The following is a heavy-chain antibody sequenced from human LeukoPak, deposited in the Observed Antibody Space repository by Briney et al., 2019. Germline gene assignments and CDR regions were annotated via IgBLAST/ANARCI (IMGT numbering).Heavy chain of an antibody. CDR1: GGSISSSSYY. J-gene: IGHJ4*02. D-gene: IGHD6-13*01. CDR2: IYYSGST. Sequence: PSQTLSLTCTVSGGSISSSSYYWGWIRQPPGKGLEWIGSIYYSGSTYYNPSLKSRVTISVDTSKNQFSLKLSSVTAADTAVYYCARHVSSPSTEIDYWGQGTLVTVSS. CDR3: ARHVSSPSTEIDY. V-gene: IGHV4-39*01.